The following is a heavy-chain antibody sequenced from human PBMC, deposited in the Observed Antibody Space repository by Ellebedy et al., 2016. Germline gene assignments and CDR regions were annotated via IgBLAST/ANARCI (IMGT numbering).Heavy chain of an antibody. J-gene: IGHJ4*02. Sequence: SETLSLTCTVSGGSISSSSYYWGWIRQPPGKGLEWIGSIYYSGSTYYNPSLKSRVTISVDTSKNQFSLKLSSVTAAGTAVYYCARHSWDHYYNDYWGQGTLVTVSS. D-gene: IGHD3-10*01. CDR2: IYYSGST. V-gene: IGHV4-39*01. CDR1: GGSISSSSYY. CDR3: ARHSWDHYYNDY.